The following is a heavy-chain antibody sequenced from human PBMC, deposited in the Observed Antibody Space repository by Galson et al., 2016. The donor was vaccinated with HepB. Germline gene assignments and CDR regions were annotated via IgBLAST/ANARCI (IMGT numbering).Heavy chain of an antibody. J-gene: IGHJ4*02. V-gene: IGHV3-21*01. CDR2: ITSGSDYI. D-gene: IGHD5-24*01. CDR1: GFTFSRYT. CDR3: ARVTGYSFDN. Sequence: GSLRLSCAASGFTFSRYTMNWVRQTPGKGLEWVSSITSGSDYIYEAHSVKGRFTISRDDAKNSLYLQMNSLRAEDTAVYFCARVTGYSFDNWGQGTLVTVSS.